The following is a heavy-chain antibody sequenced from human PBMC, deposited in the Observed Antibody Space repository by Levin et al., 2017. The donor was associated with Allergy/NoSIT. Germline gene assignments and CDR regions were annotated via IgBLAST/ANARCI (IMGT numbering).Heavy chain of an antibody. CDR1: GGSVSTFGYQ. V-gene: IGHV4-61*08. CDR3: ARDYWGSLDC. CDR2: HSGTT. Sequence: SETLSLTCTVSGGSVSTFGYQWSWIRRPPGKGLEWIGYHSGTTNYNPSLKSRVTISVDTAKNQFSLKLNSVTAADTAVYYCARDYWGSLDCWGQGTLVTVSS. D-gene: IGHD7-27*01. J-gene: IGHJ4*02.